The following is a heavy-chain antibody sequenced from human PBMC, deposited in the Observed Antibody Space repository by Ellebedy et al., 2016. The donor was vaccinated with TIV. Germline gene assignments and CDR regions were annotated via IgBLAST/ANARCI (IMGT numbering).Heavy chain of an antibody. Sequence: AASVKVSCKASGGTFSSYAISWVRQAPGQGLEWMGRIIPILGIANYAQKFQGRVTMTRNTSISTAYMELSSLRSEDTAVYYCARIPTITMDNQRTPEFYFDYWGQGTLVTVSS. CDR3: ARIPTITMDNQRTPEFYFDY. D-gene: IGHD3-10*01. CDR1: GGTFSSYA. CDR2: IIPILGIA. J-gene: IGHJ4*02. V-gene: IGHV1-69*04.